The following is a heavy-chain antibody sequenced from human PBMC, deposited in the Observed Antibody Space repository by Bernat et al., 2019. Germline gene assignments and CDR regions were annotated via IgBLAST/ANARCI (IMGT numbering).Heavy chain of an antibody. V-gene: IGHV3-21*01. CDR2: ISSSSSYI. D-gene: IGHD5-18*01. Sequence: EVQLVESGGGLVKPGGSLRLSCAASGFTFSIYSMNWVRQAPGKGLEWVSSISSSSSYIYYADSVKGRFTISRDNAKNSLYLQMNSLRAEEKAVYYCTGDCGGLGGNTEDTAMVQLCGMDVWGQGTTVTVSS. J-gene: IGHJ6*02. CDR1: GFTFSIYS. CDR3: TGDCGGLGGNTEDTAMVQLCGMDV.